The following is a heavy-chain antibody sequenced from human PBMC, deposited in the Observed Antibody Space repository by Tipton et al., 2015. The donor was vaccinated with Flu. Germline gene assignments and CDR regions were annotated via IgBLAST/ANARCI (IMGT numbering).Heavy chain of an antibody. CDR3: ARDPIDDSSAYYYDYYYGLDV. V-gene: IGHV4-39*07. J-gene: IGHJ6*02. CDR2: IYYSGST. Sequence: TLSLTCTVSGGSISSSSYYWGWIRQPPGKGLEWIGSIYYSGSTYYNPSLKSRVAISLDTFQNQFSLKLNSVTAADTAVYYCARDPIDDSSAYYYDYYYGLDVWGQGTAVTVSS. D-gene: IGHD3-22*01. CDR1: GGSISSSSYY.